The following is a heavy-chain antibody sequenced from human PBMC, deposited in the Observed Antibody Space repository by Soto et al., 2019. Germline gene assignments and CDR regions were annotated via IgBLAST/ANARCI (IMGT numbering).Heavy chain of an antibody. Sequence: GGSLRLSCAASGFTFSSYWMHWVRQDPGKGLVWVSSINPDGTQTQYADSVKGRFTVSRDNARNTAYLQMNSLTAEDTAVYYCAKDLSWGQSDYWGQGVLVTVSS. CDR2: INPDGTQT. CDR3: AKDLSWGQSDY. CDR1: GFTFSSYW. D-gene: IGHD3-16*01. J-gene: IGHJ4*02. V-gene: IGHV3-74*01.